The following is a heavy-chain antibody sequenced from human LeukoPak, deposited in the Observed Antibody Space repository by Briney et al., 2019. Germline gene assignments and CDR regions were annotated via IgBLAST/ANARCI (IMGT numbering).Heavy chain of an antibody. J-gene: IGHJ6*02. CDR3: ARSKGSYYYNGMDV. CDR2: IYYSGSI. V-gene: IGHV4-59*01. Sequence: SETLSLTCTVSGGSISSDFWSWIRQPPGKGLEWIGYIYYSGSIKYNPSLKSRVTISVDTSKSQFSLKLSSVTAADTAVYYCARSKGSYYYNGMDVWGQGTTVTVSS. D-gene: IGHD2-15*01. CDR1: GGSISSDF.